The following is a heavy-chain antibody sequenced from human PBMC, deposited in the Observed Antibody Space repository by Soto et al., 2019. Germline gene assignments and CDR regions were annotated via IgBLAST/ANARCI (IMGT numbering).Heavy chain of an antibody. V-gene: IGHV3-48*02. Sequence: VGSLRLSCAASGLTFSGRSMNWVRQAPGKGLEWLAYISTSGSNIYYADSVKGRFTISRDNAKKSLFLQMNSLRDEDTAVYYCARGELDRTIDYWGQGTLVTVSS. D-gene: IGHD1-1*01. J-gene: IGHJ4*02. CDR3: ARGELDRTIDY. CDR2: ISTSGSNI. CDR1: GLTFSGRS.